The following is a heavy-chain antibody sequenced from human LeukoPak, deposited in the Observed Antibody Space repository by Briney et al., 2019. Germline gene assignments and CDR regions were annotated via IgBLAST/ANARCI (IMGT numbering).Heavy chain of an antibody. V-gene: IGHV4-4*07. CDR2: IYTSGST. Sequence: SETLSLTCTVSGGSISSYYWSWIRQPAGKGLEWIGRIYTSGSTNYNPSLKSRVTMSVDTSKNQFSLKLSSVTAADTAVYYCARDPTLGYSSAFDYWGQGILVTVSS. CDR1: GGSISSYY. CDR3: ARDPTLGYSSAFDY. D-gene: IGHD6-13*01. J-gene: IGHJ4*02.